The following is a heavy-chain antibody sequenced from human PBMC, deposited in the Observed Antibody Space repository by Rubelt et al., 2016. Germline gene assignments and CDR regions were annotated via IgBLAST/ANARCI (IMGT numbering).Heavy chain of an antibody. CDR3: ARGRRGSSSWLGRDYYGMDV. CDR2: INHSGST. D-gene: IGHD6-13*01. Sequence: QVQLQQWGAGLLKPSETLSLTCAVYGGSFSGYYWSWIRQPPGKGLEWIGEINHSGSTNYNPSLKSRVTISVDTAKNQFSLKLSSGTAADTALYYCARGRRGSSSWLGRDYYGMDVWGQGTTVTVSS. CDR1: GGSFSGYY. J-gene: IGHJ6*02. V-gene: IGHV4-34*01.